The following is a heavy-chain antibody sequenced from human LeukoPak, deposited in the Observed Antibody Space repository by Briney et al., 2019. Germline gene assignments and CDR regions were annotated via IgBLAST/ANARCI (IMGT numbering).Heavy chain of an antibody. CDR1: GGSMSSYY. CDR3: ARSHSSGWYLGWFDP. V-gene: IGHV4-59*13. J-gene: IGHJ5*01. CDR2: IHHNGIT. Sequence: SETLSLTCSVSGGSMSSYYFNWIRQPPGKGLEWIGSIHHNGITNYNPSLTNRVTISLDTSMDQFSLKLTSLAAADTAVYYCARSHSSGWYLGWFDPWGQGTLVTVSS. D-gene: IGHD6-19*01.